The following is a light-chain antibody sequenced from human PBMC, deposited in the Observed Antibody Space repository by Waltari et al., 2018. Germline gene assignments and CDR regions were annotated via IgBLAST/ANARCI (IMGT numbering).Light chain of an antibody. CDR2: WAA. CDR1: QSLLYSSNNKNY. CDR3: QQYYGTPPYT. Sequence: DIVMTQSPDSLAVSLGERATINCKSSQSLLYSSNNKNYLAWYQQKLGQPPKRLFYWAATRDSGVPDRFSGSGSGTDFTLTISSLQAEDVAVYYCQQYYGTPPYTFGQGTKLEIK. J-gene: IGKJ2*01. V-gene: IGKV4-1*01.